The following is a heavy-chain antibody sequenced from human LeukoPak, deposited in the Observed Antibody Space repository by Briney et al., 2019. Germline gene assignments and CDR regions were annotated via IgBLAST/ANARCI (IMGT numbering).Heavy chain of an antibody. Sequence: PGGSLRLSCAASGFTFSDYFMDWVRQAPGKGLEWVGRIRNKANSYTTEYAASVKDRFTISRDDSKNSLYLQMNSLKTEDTAVYYCARLTDYWGQGTLVTVSS. CDR1: GFTFSDYF. CDR2: IRNKANSYTT. CDR3: ARLTDY. J-gene: IGHJ4*02. V-gene: IGHV3-72*01.